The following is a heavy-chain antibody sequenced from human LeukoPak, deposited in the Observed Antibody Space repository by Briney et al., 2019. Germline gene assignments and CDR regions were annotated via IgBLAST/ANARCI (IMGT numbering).Heavy chain of an antibody. CDR1: GFTFSSYW. J-gene: IGHJ3*02. Sequence: GGSLRLSCAASGFTFSSYWMSWVRQAPGKGLEWEANIKKDGSEKYYVDSVKGRFTISRDNAKNSLYLQMNSLRAEDTAVYYCAREMFLVCGAFDIWGQGTMVTVSS. CDR2: IKKDGSEK. V-gene: IGHV3-7*01. CDR3: AREMFLVCGAFDI. D-gene: IGHD3-3*01.